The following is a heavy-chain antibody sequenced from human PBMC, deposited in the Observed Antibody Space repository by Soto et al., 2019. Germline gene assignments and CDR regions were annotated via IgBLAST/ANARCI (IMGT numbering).Heavy chain of an antibody. Sequence: SETLSLTCTVSGGSISSGGYYWSWIRQHPGKGLEWIGYIYYSGSTYYNPSLKSRVTISVDTSKNQFSLKLSSVTAADTAVYYGARDIRSWSNWFDPWGQGTLVTVSS. J-gene: IGHJ5*02. CDR3: ARDIRSWSNWFDP. CDR2: IYYSGST. V-gene: IGHV4-31*03. D-gene: IGHD6-13*01. CDR1: GGSISSGGYY.